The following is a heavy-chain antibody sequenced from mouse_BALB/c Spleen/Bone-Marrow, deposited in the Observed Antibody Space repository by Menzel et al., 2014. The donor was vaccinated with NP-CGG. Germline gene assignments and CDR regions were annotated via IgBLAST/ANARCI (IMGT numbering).Heavy chain of an antibody. V-gene: IGHV5-12-2*01. J-gene: IGHJ4*01. Sequence: EVNLVESGGGLVQPGGSLKLSCAASGFTFSSYIMSWVRQTPEKRLEWVAYISNGGGSTHYPDTVKGRFTISRDNAKNTLYLQMSSLKSEDTAMYYCARHPTYYYGSSWGNYAMDYWGQGTSVTVSS. D-gene: IGHD1-1*01. CDR2: ISNGGGST. CDR3: ARHPTYYYGSSWGNYAMDY. CDR1: GFTFSSYI.